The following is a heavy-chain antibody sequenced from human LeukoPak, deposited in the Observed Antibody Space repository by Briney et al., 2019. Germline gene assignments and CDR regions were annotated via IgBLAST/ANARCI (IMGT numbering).Heavy chain of an antibody. D-gene: IGHD1-26*01. J-gene: IGHJ4*02. CDR1: GGSLRSSTYY. V-gene: IGHV4-61*01. CDR3: ARVGSLYYFDY. CDR2: IYYSGST. Sequence: SETLSLTCTVSGGSLRSSTYYWGWIRQPPGKGLEWIGYIYYSGSTNYNPSLKSRVTISVDTSKNQFSLKLSSVTAADTAVYYCARVGSLYYFDYWGQGTLVTVSS.